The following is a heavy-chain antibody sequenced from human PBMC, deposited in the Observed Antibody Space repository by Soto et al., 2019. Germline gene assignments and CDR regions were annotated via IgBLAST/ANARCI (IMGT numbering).Heavy chain of an antibody. CDR3: AAYLLGDAFDI. CDR1: GYRFTAYY. D-gene: IGHD3-10*01. Sequence: AAEKGSCRASGYRFTAYYMQWVRRAPGQGLEWMGWINPNSGGTKCAQKFQGRVTMTRDTSISAAYMELSRLRSDDTAVYYCAAYLLGDAFDIWGQGTMVTVSS. V-gene: IGHV1-2*02. J-gene: IGHJ3*02. CDR2: INPNSGGT.